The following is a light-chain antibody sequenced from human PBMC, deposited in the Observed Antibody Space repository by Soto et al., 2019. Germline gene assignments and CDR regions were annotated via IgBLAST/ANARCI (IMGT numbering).Light chain of an antibody. J-gene: IGKJ5*01. CDR3: HQRQYWPPIT. V-gene: IGKV3-11*01. CDR2: DAS. CDR1: LSVSVY. Sequence: VVLTQSPATLSLSPGERATLSCRTSLSVSVYLDWYQQKPGRAPRLLISDASNRATGIPAGFSGSGSGTDFSLTISSLEPEDYAVYYCHQRQYWPPITFGQGTRLEIK.